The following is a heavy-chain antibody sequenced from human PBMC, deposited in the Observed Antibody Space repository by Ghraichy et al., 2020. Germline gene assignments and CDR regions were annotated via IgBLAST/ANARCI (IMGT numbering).Heavy chain of an antibody. CDR1: GFSFSSYS. V-gene: IGHV3-48*02. CDR2: ITSRGRSI. J-gene: IGHJ6*02. CDR3: ASGSRVLRFYYYDGMDV. Sequence: GASLRLSCVGSGFSFSSYSMNWVRQSPGKGLEWVSYITSRGRSIFYADSVGGRFTISRDNAQNSLYLQMNSLRDDDTAVYYCASGSRVLRFYYYDGMDVWGQGTTVTVSS. D-gene: IGHD3-10*01.